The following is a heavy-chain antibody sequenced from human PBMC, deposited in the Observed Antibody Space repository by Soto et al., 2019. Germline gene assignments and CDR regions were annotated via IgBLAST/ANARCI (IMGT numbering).Heavy chain of an antibody. CDR1: RFTFSTYE. Sequence: EVQLVESGGALVQPGGSLRLSCAASRFTFSTYEMNWVRQAPGKGLEWVSYISTSGSTVYYADSVKGRFTISRDNTRNYLYLQMNSLRDEDTALYYCVRYSSTTLCNGVATRTFDYWGQGTLVTVSS. V-gene: IGHV3-48*03. J-gene: IGHJ4*02. D-gene: IGHD5-12*01. CDR3: VRYSSTTLCNGVATRTFDY. CDR2: ISTSGSTV.